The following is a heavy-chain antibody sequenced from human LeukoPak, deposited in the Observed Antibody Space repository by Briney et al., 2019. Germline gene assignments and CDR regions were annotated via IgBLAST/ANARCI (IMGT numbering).Heavy chain of an antibody. CDR2: IYYSGST. Sequence: PSETLSLTCTVSGGSISSYYWSWIRQPPGKGLEWIGYIYYSGSTNYNPSLKSRVTISLDTSKNQFSLKLNSVTAADTAVYHCARAYDFWSGYYVLDYWGQGTLVTVSS. CDR1: GGSISSYY. CDR3: ARAYDFWSGYYVLDY. J-gene: IGHJ4*02. D-gene: IGHD3-3*01. V-gene: IGHV4-59*01.